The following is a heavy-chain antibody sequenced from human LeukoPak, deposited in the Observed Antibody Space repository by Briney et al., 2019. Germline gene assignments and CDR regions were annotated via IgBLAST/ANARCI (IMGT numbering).Heavy chain of an antibody. Sequence: SETLSLTCTVSGGSISSYYWSWIRQPPGKGLEWIGYIYYSGSTNYNPSLKSRVTISVDTSKNQFSLKLSSVTAADTAVYYCARVDRYGGNSDPWGQGTLVTVSS. CDR2: IYYSGST. D-gene: IGHD4-23*01. V-gene: IGHV4-59*01. CDR1: GGSISSYY. CDR3: ARVDRYGGNSDP. J-gene: IGHJ5*02.